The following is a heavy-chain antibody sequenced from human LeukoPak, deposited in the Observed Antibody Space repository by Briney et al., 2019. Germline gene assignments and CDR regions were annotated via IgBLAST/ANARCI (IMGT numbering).Heavy chain of an antibody. D-gene: IGHD3-10*01. V-gene: IGHV4-38-2*02. CDR3: ARDRSYYTFDY. J-gene: IGHJ4*02. Sequence: SETLSLTCAVSGYSISTDYHWGWIRQPPRKGLEWIGAMHHSGSTYYNPSLKSRVTISVDTSKNQVSLKLNSVTAADTAVYYCARDRSYYTFDYWGQGTLVVVSA. CDR2: MHHSGST. CDR1: GYSISTDYH.